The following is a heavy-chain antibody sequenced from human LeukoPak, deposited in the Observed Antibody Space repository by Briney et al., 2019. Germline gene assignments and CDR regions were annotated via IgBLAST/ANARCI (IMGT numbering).Heavy chain of an antibody. CDR1: GFTFSSYV. V-gene: IGHV3-23*01. CDR2: VSGSGGST. J-gene: IGHJ4*02. CDR3: AKCRGSYYRTSFDY. Sequence: PGGSLRLSCAASGFTFSSYVMSWVRQAPGKGLEWVSAVSGSGGSTYYADSVKGRFTISRDNSKNTLYLQMNSLRAEDTAVYYCAKCRGSYYRTSFDYWGQGTLVTVSS. D-gene: IGHD1-26*01.